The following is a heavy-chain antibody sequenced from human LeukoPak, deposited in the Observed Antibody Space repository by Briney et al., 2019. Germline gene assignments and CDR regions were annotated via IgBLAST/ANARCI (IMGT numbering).Heavy chain of an antibody. D-gene: IGHD3-16*01. Sequence: ASVKVSCKASGYVFTGYYMHWVRQAPGQGLEWMGWSNPNSGGTNYAQKFQARVTMTRGPSISTAYMELGRLRSDDTAVYYCARSAGTTFGYSDYWGQGTLVTVSS. CDR3: ARSAGTTFGYSDY. J-gene: IGHJ4*02. V-gene: IGHV1-2*02. CDR2: SNPNSGGT. CDR1: GYVFTGYY.